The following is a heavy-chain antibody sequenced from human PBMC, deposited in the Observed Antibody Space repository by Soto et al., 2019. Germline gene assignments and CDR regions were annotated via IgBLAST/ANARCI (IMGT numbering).Heavy chain of an antibody. V-gene: IGHV1-3*01. Sequence: ASVKVSCKASGYTFTSYAMHWVRQAPGQRLEWMGWINAGNGNTKYSQKFQGRVTITRDKSASTAYMELSSLRSEDTAVYYCARAALQFGGVIAPLDYWGQGGLVTVSS. CDR2: INAGNGNT. CDR3: ARAALQFGGVIAPLDY. CDR1: GYTFTSYA. D-gene: IGHD3-16*02. J-gene: IGHJ4*02.